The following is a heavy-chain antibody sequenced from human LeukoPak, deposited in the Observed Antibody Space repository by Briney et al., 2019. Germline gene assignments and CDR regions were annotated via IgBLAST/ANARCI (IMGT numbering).Heavy chain of an antibody. J-gene: IGHJ4*02. D-gene: IGHD3-22*01. Sequence: ASVKVSCKASGYTFTGYYMHWVRQAPGQGLEWMGWINPNSGGTNYAQKFQGRVTMTRDTSISTAYMELSRLRSDDTAVYYCARAGYYYDSSGIDYWGQGTLVTVSP. CDR1: GYTFTGYY. CDR2: INPNSGGT. CDR3: ARAGYYYDSSGIDY. V-gene: IGHV1-2*02.